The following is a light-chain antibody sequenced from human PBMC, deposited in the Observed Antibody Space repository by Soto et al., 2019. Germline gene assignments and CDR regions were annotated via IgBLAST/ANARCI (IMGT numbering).Light chain of an antibody. CDR1: QSVSSY. J-gene: IGKJ4*01. CDR3: QQRSNWPPT. CDR2: DAS. V-gene: IGKV3-11*01. Sequence: ETVLTQSPATLSLSPGERATLSCRASQSVSSYLAWYQHKPGQAPRLLIFDASSRASGIPARFSGSGSGTDFTLTISSLEPEDFAVYYCQQRSNWPPTFGGGTK.